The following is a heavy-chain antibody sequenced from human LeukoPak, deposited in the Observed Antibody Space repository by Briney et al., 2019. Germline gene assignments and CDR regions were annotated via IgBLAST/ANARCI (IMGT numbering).Heavy chain of an antibody. CDR1: GFVFSNYG. Sequence: PGRSLRLSCAASGFVFSNYGIHWVRQAPGKGLEWVAVIWYDGSNKYYADSVKGRFTISRDNSKNTLYLQMNSLRAEDTAVYYCARDLYGDTAIDYWGQGTLVTVSS. D-gene: IGHD4-17*01. V-gene: IGHV3-33*08. J-gene: IGHJ4*02. CDR3: ARDLYGDTAIDY. CDR2: IWYDGSNK.